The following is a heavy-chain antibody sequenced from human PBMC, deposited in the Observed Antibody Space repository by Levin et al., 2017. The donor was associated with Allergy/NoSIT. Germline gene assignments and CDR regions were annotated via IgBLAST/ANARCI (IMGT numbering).Heavy chain of an antibody. J-gene: IGHJ4*02. V-gene: IGHV3-73*01. CDR1: GFTFSGSA. Sequence: GGSLRLSCAASGFTFSGSAMHWVRQASGKGLEWVGRIRSKANSYATAYAASVKGRFTISRDDSKNTAYLQMNSLKTEDTAVYYCTSRPTCGGDCYSESGQVDYWGQGTLVTVSS. CDR3: TSRPTCGGDCYSESGQVDY. D-gene: IGHD2-21*02. CDR2: IRSKANSYAT.